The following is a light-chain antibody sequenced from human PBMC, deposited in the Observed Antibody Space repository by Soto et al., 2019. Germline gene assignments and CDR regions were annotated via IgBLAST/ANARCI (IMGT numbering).Light chain of an antibody. J-gene: IGKJ3*01. V-gene: IGKV3-20*01. CDR3: QHYADSPPFT. CDR1: QSISTTH. CDR2: RTS. Sequence: EVVLTQSPGTLSLSPGERAILSCRTSQSISTTHLAWYQHKPGQAPRLLMSRTSRSAAGIPDRFSGSGSGTDFSLSISTLEPEDFAVHYCQHYADSPPFTFGHGTKVDVK.